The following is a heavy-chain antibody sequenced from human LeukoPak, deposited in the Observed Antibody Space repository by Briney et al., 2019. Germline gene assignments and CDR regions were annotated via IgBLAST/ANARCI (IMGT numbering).Heavy chain of an antibody. D-gene: IGHD1-26*01. CDR2: INHSGST. J-gene: IGHJ6*02. Sequence: SETLSLTCAVYGGSFSGYYWSWIRQPPGKGLEWIGEINHSGSTNYNPFLKSRVTISVDTSKNQFSLKLSSVTAADTAVYYCARRRGSGSYDYYYGMDVWGQGTTVTVSS. CDR3: ARRRGSGSYDYYYGMDV. V-gene: IGHV4-34*01. CDR1: GGSFSGYY.